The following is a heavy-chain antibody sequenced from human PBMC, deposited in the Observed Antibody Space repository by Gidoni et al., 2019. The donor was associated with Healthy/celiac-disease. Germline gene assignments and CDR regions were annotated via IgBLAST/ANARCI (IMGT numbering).Heavy chain of an antibody. D-gene: IGHD6-19*01. V-gene: IGHV4-34*01. Sequence: QVQLQQRAAGLLKPSGTLSHTCAVDGGSFSGYYWIRIRQPPGNGLEWIGEINHSGRTNYNPSLKSRVTISVDTSKNQFSLKLSSVTAADTAVYYCARGRRAVAGCRFDYWGQGTLVTVSS. CDR1: GGSFSGYY. J-gene: IGHJ4*02. CDR2: INHSGRT. CDR3: ARGRRAVAGCRFDY.